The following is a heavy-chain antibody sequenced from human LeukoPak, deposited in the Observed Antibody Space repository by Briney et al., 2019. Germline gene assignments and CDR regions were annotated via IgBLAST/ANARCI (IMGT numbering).Heavy chain of an antibody. V-gene: IGHV3-7*05. CDR3: AREESGSYFSWSVGYFDY. D-gene: IGHD1-26*01. CDR2: IKTDGSEK. J-gene: IGHJ4*02. CDR1: GFTFSSYW. Sequence: GGSLRLSCAASGFTFSSYWMSWVRPAPGKGLEWVANIKTDGSEKDCIDSVKGRFTISRDNTKNSLYLQMNSLRAEDTAVYYCAREESGSYFSWSVGYFDYWGQGTLVTVSS.